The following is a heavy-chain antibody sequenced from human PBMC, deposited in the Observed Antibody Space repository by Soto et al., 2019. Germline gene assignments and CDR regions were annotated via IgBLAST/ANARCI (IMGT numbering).Heavy chain of an antibody. D-gene: IGHD6-19*01. CDR3: AKAPVAGIKFIYYFDY. Sequence: GGSLRLSCAASGFTFSSYAMSWVRQAPGKGLEWVSAISGSGGSTYYADSVKGRFTISRDNSKNTLYLQMNSLRAEDTAVYYCAKAPVAGIKFIYYFDYWGQGTLVTVSS. J-gene: IGHJ4*02. CDR2: ISGSGGST. V-gene: IGHV3-23*01. CDR1: GFTFSSYA.